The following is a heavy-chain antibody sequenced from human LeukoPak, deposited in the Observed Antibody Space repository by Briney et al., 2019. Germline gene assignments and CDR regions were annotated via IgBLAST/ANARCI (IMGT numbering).Heavy chain of an antibody. D-gene: IGHD3-3*01. CDR1: GFTFSSYG. CDR2: IRYDGSNK. CDR3: ASLLAPDFWRDGEYDY. V-gene: IGHV3-30*02. J-gene: IGHJ4*02. Sequence: GGSLRLSCAASGFTFSSYGMHWVRQAPGKGLERVAFIRYDGSNKYYADSVKGRFTISRDNSKNTLYLQMNSLRAEDTAVYYCASLLAPDFWRDGEYDYWGQGTLVTVSS.